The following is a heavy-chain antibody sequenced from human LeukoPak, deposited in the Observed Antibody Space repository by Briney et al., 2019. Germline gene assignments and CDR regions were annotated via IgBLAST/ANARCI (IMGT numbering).Heavy chain of an antibody. CDR3: ARSHYGGSYDTFDF. CDR1: GFTFSAYA. Sequence: PGGSLRLSCAASGFTFSAYALHWVRQAPGKGLEWVAVITYDGNHQYYADSVKGRFSISRDNSNHTVHLQMDSLRAEDTASYYCARSHYGGSYDTFDFWGQGTLVIVSS. J-gene: IGHJ4*02. V-gene: IGHV3-30*04. D-gene: IGHD4/OR15-4a*01. CDR2: ITYDGNHQ.